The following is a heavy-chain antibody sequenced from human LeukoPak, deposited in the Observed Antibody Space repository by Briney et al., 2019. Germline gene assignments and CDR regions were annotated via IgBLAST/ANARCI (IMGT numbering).Heavy chain of an antibody. J-gene: IGHJ5*02. V-gene: IGHV3-21*01. Sequence: GGSLRLSXAASGFTFSSYSMNWVRQAPGKGLEWVSSISSSSSYMYYADSVKGRFTISRDNAKNSLYLQMNSLRAEDTAVYYCARGPSIAAAGTEWFDPWGQGTLVTVSP. CDR1: GFTFSSYS. CDR2: ISSSSSYM. D-gene: IGHD6-13*01. CDR3: ARGPSIAAAGTEWFDP.